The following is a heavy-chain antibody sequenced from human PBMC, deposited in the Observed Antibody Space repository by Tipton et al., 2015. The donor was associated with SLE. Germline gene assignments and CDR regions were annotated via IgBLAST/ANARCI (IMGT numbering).Heavy chain of an antibody. CDR1: GVSIRSYY. V-gene: IGHV4-59*01. D-gene: IGHD3-16*01. Sequence: TLSLTCTVSGVSIRSYYWSWIRQPPGKGLEWIGYIYYSGSTNYNPSLKSRVTISVDTSKNQFSLKLSSVTAADTAVYYCAREKGDAYPTLVAFDIWGQGTMVTVSS. CDR2: IYYSGST. J-gene: IGHJ3*02. CDR3: AREKGDAYPTLVAFDI.